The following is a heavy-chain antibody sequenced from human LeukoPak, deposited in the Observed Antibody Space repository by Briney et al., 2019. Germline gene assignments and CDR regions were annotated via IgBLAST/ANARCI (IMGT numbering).Heavy chain of an antibody. D-gene: IGHD2-8*01. Sequence: GGSLRLSCVASGITFSDYYMNWIRQAPGKGLEWVSYISGSGSTKYYADSVKGRFTISRDNAKNSLPLQMNSLRAEDTAVYYCARGGYCSNVVCYTSRSLDYWGQGTLVTVSS. CDR2: ISGSGSTK. CDR3: ARGGYCSNVVCYTSRSLDY. CDR1: GITFSDYY. J-gene: IGHJ4*02. V-gene: IGHV3-11*01.